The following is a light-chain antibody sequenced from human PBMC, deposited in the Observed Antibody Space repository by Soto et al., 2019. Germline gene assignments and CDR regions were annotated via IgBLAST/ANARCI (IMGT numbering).Light chain of an antibody. Sequence: QSVLTQPPSVSEAPGQRVTISCTGSSSNIGAGYEAHWYQQVPGTAPKLLIYENNNRPSGVPERFSGSKSGTSASLAITGLQAEDEAEYYCQSYYSSLSGYVFGTGTKLTFL. CDR2: ENN. CDR1: SSNIGAGYE. CDR3: QSYYSSLSGYV. J-gene: IGLJ1*01. V-gene: IGLV1-40*01.